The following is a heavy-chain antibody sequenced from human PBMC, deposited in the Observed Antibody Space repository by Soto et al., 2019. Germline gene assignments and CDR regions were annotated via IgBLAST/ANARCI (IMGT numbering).Heavy chain of an antibody. CDR2: MYHSGST. Sequence: SETLALTGAVSGYSISSGYYWAWVRQPPGKGLEWIGSMYHSGSTFYNPSLKSRVTISVDTSKNQFSLKLTYVTAADTAVYYCVRNSGSYWGFFDFWGQGTLVTVSS. D-gene: IGHD1-26*01. J-gene: IGHJ4*02. V-gene: IGHV4-38-2*01. CDR3: VRNSGSYWGFFDF. CDR1: GYSISSGYY.